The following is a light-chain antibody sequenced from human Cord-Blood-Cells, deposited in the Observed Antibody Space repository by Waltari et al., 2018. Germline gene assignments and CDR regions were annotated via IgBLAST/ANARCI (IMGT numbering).Light chain of an antibody. CDR2: EVS. V-gene: IGLV2-14*01. J-gene: IGLJ3*02. Sequence: QSALTQPASVSGSPGQSITISCTGTSSDVGGYNYVSWYQQHPGKAPKLMIYEVSNRAAGVSNRFSGSKSGNTASLTISGLQAEDEADYYCSSYTSSSTNWVFGGGTKLTVL. CDR3: SSYTSSSTNWV. CDR1: SSDVGGYNY.